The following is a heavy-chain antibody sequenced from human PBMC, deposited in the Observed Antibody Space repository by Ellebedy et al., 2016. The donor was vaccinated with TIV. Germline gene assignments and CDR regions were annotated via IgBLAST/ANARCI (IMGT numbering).Heavy chain of an antibody. CDR2: IYYSGST. CDR1: GGSIRSYY. CDR3: ARDRIAAVGHYYYYGMDG. D-gene: IGHD6-13*01. Sequence: SETLSLTXTVSGGSIRSYYWSWIRQPPGKGLEWIGYIYYSGSTNYNPSLKSRVTISVDTSKNQFSLKLSSVTAADTAVYYCARDRIAAVGHYYYYGMDGWGQGTTVTVSS. V-gene: IGHV4-59*01. J-gene: IGHJ6*02.